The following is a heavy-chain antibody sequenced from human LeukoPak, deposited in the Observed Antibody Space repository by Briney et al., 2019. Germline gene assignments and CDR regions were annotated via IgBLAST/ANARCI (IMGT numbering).Heavy chain of an antibody. CDR3: TRDRSRAEDD. D-gene: IGHD1-14*01. V-gene: IGHV3-7*01. J-gene: IGHJ4*02. CDR2: INQGGSDK. Sequence: GGSLRLSCAASGFTFSGHWMSWVRQAPGKGLEWVANINQGGSDKYYVDSVKGRFIISRDNANNLLYLQMNGLRGEDTAVYYCTRDRSRAEDDWGQGTLVTVSS. CDR1: GFTFSGHW.